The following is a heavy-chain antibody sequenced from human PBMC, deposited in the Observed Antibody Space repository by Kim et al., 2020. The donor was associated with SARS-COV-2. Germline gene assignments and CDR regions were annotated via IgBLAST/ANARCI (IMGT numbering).Heavy chain of an antibody. CDR1: GFTFSSYA. CDR2: ISYDGSNK. D-gene: IGHD6-6*01. J-gene: IGHJ1*01. V-gene: IGHV3-30*04. Sequence: GGSLRLSCAASGFTFSSYAMHWVRQAPGKGLEWVAVISYDGSNKYYVDSVKGRFTISRDNSKNTLYLQMNSLRAEDTAVYYCARALGYSSSPAHFQHWGQGTLVTVSS. CDR3: ARALGYSSSPAHFQH.